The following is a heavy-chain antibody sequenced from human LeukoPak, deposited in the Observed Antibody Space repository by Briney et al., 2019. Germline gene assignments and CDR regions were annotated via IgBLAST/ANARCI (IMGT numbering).Heavy chain of an antibody. V-gene: IGHV3-30*02. J-gene: IGHJ4*02. Sequence: GGSLRLSCAASGFTFSSYGMHWVRQAPGKGLEWVAFIRYDGSNKYYADSVKGRFTISRDNSKNTLYLQMNSLRAEDTAVYYCAKTTGYCSSTSCYTQFVDYWGQGTLVTVSS. CDR2: IRYDGSNK. CDR1: GFTFSSYG. CDR3: AKTTGYCSSTSCYTQFVDY. D-gene: IGHD2-2*02.